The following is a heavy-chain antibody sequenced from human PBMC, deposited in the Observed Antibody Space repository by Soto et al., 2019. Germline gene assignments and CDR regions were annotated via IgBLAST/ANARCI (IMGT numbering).Heavy chain of an antibody. Sequence: GGSLRLSCAASGFTVSNTYMTWVRQPPGKGLECDSVIYTAGGTNYADSVKGRFIISRDNSKNTLYLQMNSLRAEDTAVYYCARALPVAKGGFDPWGQGTLVTVSS. J-gene: IGHJ5*02. V-gene: IGHV3-53*01. CDR3: ARALPVAKGGFDP. CDR1: GFTVSNTY. D-gene: IGHD2-2*01. CDR2: IYTAGGT.